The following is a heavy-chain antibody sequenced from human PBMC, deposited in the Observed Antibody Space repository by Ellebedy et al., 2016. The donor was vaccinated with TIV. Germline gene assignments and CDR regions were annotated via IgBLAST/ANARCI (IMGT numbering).Heavy chain of an antibody. CDR3: AKDRYDVDIVASQMMEGGGPFDY. V-gene: IGHV3-13*04. CDR1: GFTFSSYD. J-gene: IGHJ4*02. CDR2: IGTAGDT. Sequence: GGSLRLSXAASGFTFSSYDMHWVRQATGKGLEWVSAIGTAGDTYYPGSVKGRFTISRDNSKNTLYLQMNSLRAEDTAVYYCAKDRYDVDIVASQMMEGGGPFDYWGQGTLVTVSS. D-gene: IGHD5-12*01.